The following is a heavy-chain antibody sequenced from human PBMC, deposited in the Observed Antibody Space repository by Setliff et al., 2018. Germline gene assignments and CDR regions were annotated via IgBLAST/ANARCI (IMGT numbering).Heavy chain of an antibody. V-gene: IGHV4-4*07. CDR2: IYIGGSA. CDR3: AREQWLDPPGHYYMDV. J-gene: IGHJ6*03. CDR1: GGSISSYY. Sequence: SETLSLTCTVSGGSISSYYWSWIRQPAGKGLEWIGHIYIGGSANYNPSLKSRVTMSIGTSKNQFSLKLNSVTAADMAVYYCAREQWLDPPGHYYMDVWAKGTTVTVSS. D-gene: IGHD6-19*01.